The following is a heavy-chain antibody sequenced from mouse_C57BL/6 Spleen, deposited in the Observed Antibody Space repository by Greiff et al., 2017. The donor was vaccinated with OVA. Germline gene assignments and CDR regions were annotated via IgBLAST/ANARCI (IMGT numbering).Heavy chain of an antibody. CDR2: IWRGGST. CDR3: AKNKELTGGRFDY. J-gene: IGHJ2*01. V-gene: IGHV2-5*01. D-gene: IGHD4-1*01. CDR1: GFSLTSYG. Sequence: VKLMESGPGLVQPSQSLSITCTVSGFSLTSYGVHWVRQSPGKGLEWLGVIWRGGSTDYNAAFMSRLSITKDNSKSQVFFKMNSLQADDTAIYYCAKNKELTGGRFDYWGQGTTLTVSS.